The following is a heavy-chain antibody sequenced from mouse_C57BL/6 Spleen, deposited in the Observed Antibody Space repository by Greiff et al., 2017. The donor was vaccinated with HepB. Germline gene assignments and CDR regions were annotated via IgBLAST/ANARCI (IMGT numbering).Heavy chain of an antibody. CDR3: AREGGNGAY. CDR2: IYPSDSET. V-gene: IGHV1-61*01. J-gene: IGHJ3*01. D-gene: IGHD2-1*01. Sequence: QVQLKQPGAELVRPGSSVKLSCKASGYTFTSYWMDWVKQRPGQGLEWIGNIYPSDSETHYNQKFKDKATLTVDKSSSTAYMQLSSLTSEDSAVYYCAREGGNGAYWGQGTLVTVSA. CDR1: GYTFTSYW.